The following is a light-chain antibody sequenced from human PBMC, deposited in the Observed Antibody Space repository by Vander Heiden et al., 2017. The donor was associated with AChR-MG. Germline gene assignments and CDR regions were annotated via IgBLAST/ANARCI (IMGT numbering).Light chain of an antibody. CDR2: KNN. V-gene: IGLV1-47*01. J-gene: IGLJ1*01. Sequence: QSVLTQPPSASGTPGQRVTIFCSGSSSNIGRNYVDWYQQLPGMGPKLLIYKNNQRPSGVPGRFSGSKSGTSASLAISGLRSEDEADYHCAAWDDSLSGYVFGTGTKVTVL. CDR1: SSNIGRNY. CDR3: AAWDDSLSGYV.